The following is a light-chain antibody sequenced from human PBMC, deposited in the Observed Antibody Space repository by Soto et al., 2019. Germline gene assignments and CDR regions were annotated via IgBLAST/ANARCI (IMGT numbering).Light chain of an antibody. CDR3: QQRSNWPPA. J-gene: IGKJ4*01. CDR2: DAS. Sequence: EIVLTQSPATLSLSPGERATLSCRASQSVSSYLTWYQQKPGQAPRLLIYDASNRATGIPARFSGSGSGTDFTHAISSLEPEDFAAYDCQQRSNWPPAFGGGTKVEIK. V-gene: IGKV3-11*01. CDR1: QSVSSY.